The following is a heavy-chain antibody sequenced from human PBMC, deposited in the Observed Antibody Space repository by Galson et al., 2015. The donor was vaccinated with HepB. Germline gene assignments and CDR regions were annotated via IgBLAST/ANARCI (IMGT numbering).Heavy chain of an antibody. D-gene: IGHD3-10*01. Sequence: TLSLTCAVFGGSISSGGYSWSWLRQPPGRGLEWIGYIFHSGSTYYNPSLKSRVTIPIDRSKNQFSLKLSSVTAADTALYYCARGVPGAGSFLGWFDPWGQGTLVTVSS. CDR1: GGSISSGGYS. CDR2: IFHSGST. J-gene: IGHJ5*01. V-gene: IGHV4-30-2*01. CDR3: ARGVPGAGSFLGWFDP.